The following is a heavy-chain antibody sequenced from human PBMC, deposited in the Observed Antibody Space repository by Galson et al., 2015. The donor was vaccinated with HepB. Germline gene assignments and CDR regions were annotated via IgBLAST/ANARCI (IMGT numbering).Heavy chain of an antibody. CDR1: GFTFSSYG. V-gene: IGHV3-30*03. D-gene: IGHD4-17*01. CDR3: AREDHGAVYFDY. CDR2: ISYDGSSI. Sequence: SLRLSCAASGFTFSSYGMHWVRQAPGKGLEWVAVISYDGSSIYYADSVEGRFTISRDNSKTTLYLQMNSLRTEDTAVYYCAREDHGAVYFDYWGQGTLVTVSS. J-gene: IGHJ4*02.